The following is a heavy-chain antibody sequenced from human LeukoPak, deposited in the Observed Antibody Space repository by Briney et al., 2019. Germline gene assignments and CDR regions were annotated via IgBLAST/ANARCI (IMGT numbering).Heavy chain of an antibody. CDR1: GFPFSDFS. CDR3: AKQSYARSLGE. J-gene: IGHJ4*02. Sequence: PGGSLRLSCATSGFPFSDFSMSWVRQAPGKGLEGISTTNSGGTSTYYGESVKSRFNISRDNSKNTRYLQISSLGVEDTAVYYCAKQSYARSLGEGGPGTLVSVSS. V-gene: IGHV3-23*01. D-gene: IGHD2-8*01. CDR2: TNSGGTST.